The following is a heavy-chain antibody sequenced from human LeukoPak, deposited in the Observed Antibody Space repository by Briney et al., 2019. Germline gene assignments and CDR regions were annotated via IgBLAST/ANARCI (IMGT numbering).Heavy chain of an antibody. CDR2: INHNGNVN. Sequence: PGGSLRLSCAASGFTFSSYWMNWARQAPGKGLEWVASINHNGNVNYYVDTVKGRFTISRDNAKNSLYLQMSNLRAEDTAVYFCVRGGGLDVWGQGATVTVFS. D-gene: IGHD3-16*01. CDR1: GFTFSSYW. CDR3: VRGGGLDV. J-gene: IGHJ6*02. V-gene: IGHV3-7*03.